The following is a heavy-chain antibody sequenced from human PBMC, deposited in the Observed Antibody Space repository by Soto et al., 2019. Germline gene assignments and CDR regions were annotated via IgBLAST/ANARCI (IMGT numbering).Heavy chain of an antibody. D-gene: IGHD2-2*01. V-gene: IGHV1-2*07. CDR1: GYTFTGYY. CDR2: IDPTSGVT. J-gene: IGHJ5*02. CDR3: ATNHRSSTSRGSDFDP. Sequence: GASVKVSCKASGYTFTGYYMHWVRQAPGQGLDWMVLIDPTSGVTIYALIFEGRVNMTSDTPISTVYLETRILTTDEKAVYYFATNHRSSTSRGSDFDPWGQGTQVTVSS.